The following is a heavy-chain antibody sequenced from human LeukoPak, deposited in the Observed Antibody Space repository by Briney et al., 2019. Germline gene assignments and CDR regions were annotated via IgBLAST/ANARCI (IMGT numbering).Heavy chain of an antibody. CDR2: INSDGSIT. CDR1: GFTFSSHW. Sequence: QPGGSLRLSCAASGFTFSSHWMHWVRQAPGKGLVWVSRINSDGSITTYADSAQGRFTISRDNAKNTLYLQMNSLGVEDTAVCYCARDYNWNPPDYWGQGTLVTVSS. J-gene: IGHJ4*02. V-gene: IGHV3-74*01. CDR3: ARDYNWNPPDY. D-gene: IGHD1-1*01.